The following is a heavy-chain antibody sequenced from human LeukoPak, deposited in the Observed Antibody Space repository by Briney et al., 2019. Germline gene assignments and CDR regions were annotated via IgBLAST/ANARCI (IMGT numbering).Heavy chain of an antibody. D-gene: IGHD3-16*02. CDR3: ARSGPIQYYDYVWRSYRPSFDY. J-gene: IGHJ4*02. V-gene: IGHV3-7*01. CDR2: IKQDGSEK. Sequence: GGSLRLSCAASGFTFSSYWMSWVRQAPGKGLEWVANIKQDGSEKYYVDSVKGRFTISRDNAKNSLYLQMNSLRAEDTAVYYCARSGPIQYYDYVWRSYRPSFDYWGQGTLVTVSS. CDR1: GFTFSSYW.